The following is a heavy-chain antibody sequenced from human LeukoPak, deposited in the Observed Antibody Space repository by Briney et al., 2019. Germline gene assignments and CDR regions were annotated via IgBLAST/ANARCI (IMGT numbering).Heavy chain of an antibody. V-gene: IGHV4-59*02. J-gene: IGHJ4*02. D-gene: IGHD2-15*01. Sequence: KSSETLSLTCVVSGGSVSGYYWGWIGQPPGRGLEWIGYVYYSGSTNYNPSFKSRITISVDTSRNQFSLQLSSVTAADTAVYYCARIHRYCSGGACYVLDNWGQGTLVAVSS. CDR1: GGSVSGYY. CDR2: VYYSGST. CDR3: ARIHRYCSGGACYVLDN.